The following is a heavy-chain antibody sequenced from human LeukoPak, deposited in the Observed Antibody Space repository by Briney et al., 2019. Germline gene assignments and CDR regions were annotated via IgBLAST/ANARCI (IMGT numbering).Heavy chain of an antibody. CDR3: AKDQWGSSAGMDV. CDR1: GFTFSSYG. Sequence: GGSLRLSCAASGFTFSSYGMHWVRQAPGKGLEWVAVISYDGSNKYYADSVKGRFTISRDNSKNTLYLQMNSLRAEDTAVYYCAKDQWGSSAGMDVWGQGTLVTVSS. V-gene: IGHV3-30*18. CDR2: ISYDGSNK. D-gene: IGHD3-16*01. J-gene: IGHJ4*02.